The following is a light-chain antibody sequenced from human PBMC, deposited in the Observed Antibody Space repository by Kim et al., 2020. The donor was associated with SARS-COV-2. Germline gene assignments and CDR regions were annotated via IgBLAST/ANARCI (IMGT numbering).Light chain of an antibody. V-gene: IGLV1-47*01. CDR1: PSNIGKNY. Sequence: GQGVTFSCSGNPSNIGKNYVYWYQQLPGTAPELLIYKNNRRPSGVPDRFSGSKSGTSASLAISRLRSKDEADYYCATWDDRLSGTLFGGGTQLTVL. CDR2: KNN. J-gene: IGLJ2*01. CDR3: ATWDDRLSGTL.